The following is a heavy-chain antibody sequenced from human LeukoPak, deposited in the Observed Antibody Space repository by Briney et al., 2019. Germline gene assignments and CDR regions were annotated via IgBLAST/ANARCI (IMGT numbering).Heavy chain of an antibody. CDR1: GYTLTELS. J-gene: IGHJ4*02. Sequence: ASVKVSCKVSGYTLTELSMHWVRQAPGKGLEWMGGFDPEDGETTYAQKFQGRVTMTEDTSTDTAYVELSSLRSEDTAVYYCATGPSVVTPSYFDYWGQGTLVTVSS. V-gene: IGHV1-24*01. CDR2: FDPEDGET. CDR3: ATGPSVVTPSYFDY. D-gene: IGHD4-23*01.